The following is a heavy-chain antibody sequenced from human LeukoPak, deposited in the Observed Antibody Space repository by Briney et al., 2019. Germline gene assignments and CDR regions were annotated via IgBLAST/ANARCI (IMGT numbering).Heavy chain of an antibody. CDR3: AKGGIVAPYAY. D-gene: IGHD5-12*01. V-gene: IGHV3-23*01. Sequence: GGSLRLSCAASGFTFSSYAMSWVRRAPGKGLEWVSAISGSGGSTYYADSVKGRFTISRDNSKNTLYLQMNSLRAEDTAVYYCAKGGIVAPYAYWGQGTLVTVSS. CDR1: GFTFSSYA. J-gene: IGHJ4*02. CDR2: ISGSGGST.